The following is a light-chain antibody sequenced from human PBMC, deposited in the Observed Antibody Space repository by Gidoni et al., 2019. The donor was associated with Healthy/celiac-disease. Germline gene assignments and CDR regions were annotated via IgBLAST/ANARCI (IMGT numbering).Light chain of an antibody. CDR2: LGS. CDR3: MQALQTPNT. Sequence: DIVMTQSPLSLPVTPGEPASISCRSSQSLLHSNGYNYLDWYLQKSGQSPQLLIYLGSNRASRVPDRFSGSGSGTDFTLKISRVAAEDVGVYYCMQALQTPNTFGQGTKLEIK. CDR1: QSLLHSNGYNY. J-gene: IGKJ2*01. V-gene: IGKV2-28*01.